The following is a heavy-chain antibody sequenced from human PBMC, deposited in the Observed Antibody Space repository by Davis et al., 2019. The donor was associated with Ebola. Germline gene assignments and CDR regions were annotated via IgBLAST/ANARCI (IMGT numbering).Heavy chain of an antibody. CDR2: IYSGGST. V-gene: IGHV3-53*01. CDR1: GFTVSSNY. D-gene: IGHD6-6*01. Sequence: GESLNTSCAASGFTVSSNYMSWLRPAPGKGLEWVSVIYSGGSTYYADSVKGRFTISRDNAKNSLYLQMNSLRAEDTAVYYCARGSLAARTGYYYGMDVWGQGTTVTVSS. J-gene: IGHJ6*02. CDR3: ARGSLAARTGYYYGMDV.